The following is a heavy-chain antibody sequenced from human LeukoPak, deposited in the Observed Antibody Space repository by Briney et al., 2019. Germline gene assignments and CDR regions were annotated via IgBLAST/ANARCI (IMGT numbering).Heavy chain of an antibody. CDR3: ARHPYSSGWYGDY. CDR1: GYSFTSYW. Sequence: ESLKISCKGSGYSFTSYWIGWVRQMPGKGLELMGIIYPGDSDTRYSPSFQGQVTISADKSISTAYLQWSSLKASDTAMYYCARHPYSSGWYGDYWGQGTLVTVSS. CDR2: IYPGDSDT. D-gene: IGHD6-19*01. V-gene: IGHV5-51*01. J-gene: IGHJ4*02.